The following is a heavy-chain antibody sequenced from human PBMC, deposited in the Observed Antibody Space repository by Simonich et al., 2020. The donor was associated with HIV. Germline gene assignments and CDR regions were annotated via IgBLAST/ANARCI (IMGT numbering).Heavy chain of an antibody. V-gene: IGHV4-34*01. CDR1: GGSFSGYY. CDR2: INHSGGT. J-gene: IGHJ4*02. CDR3: AREDWGSHYFDF. Sequence: QVQLQQWGAGLLKPSETLSLTCAVYGGSFSGYYWSWIRQPPGKGLVWIGEINHSGGTNYNPSLKSRVTISVDTSKNQFSLKVTAVTAADTAVYYCAREDWGSHYFDFWGQETLVTVSS. D-gene: IGHD7-27*01.